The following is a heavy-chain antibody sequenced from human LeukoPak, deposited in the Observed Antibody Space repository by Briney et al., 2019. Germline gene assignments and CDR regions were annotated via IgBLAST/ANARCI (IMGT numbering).Heavy chain of an antibody. Sequence: MTGGSLRLSSAASGFTFSSYSMNWVRQAPGKGLEWVSSISSSSSYIYYADSVKGRFTISRDNAKNSLYLQMNSLRAEDTAVYYCARDPPPLTVTSTHDAFDIWGQGTMVTVSS. CDR3: ARDPPPLTVTSTHDAFDI. CDR2: ISSSSSYI. V-gene: IGHV3-21*01. D-gene: IGHD4-17*01. CDR1: GFTFSSYS. J-gene: IGHJ3*02.